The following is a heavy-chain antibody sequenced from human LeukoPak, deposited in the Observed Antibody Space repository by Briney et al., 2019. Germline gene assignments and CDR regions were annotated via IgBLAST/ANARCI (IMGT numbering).Heavy chain of an antibody. CDR3: ARVGRDYGGNRFSDY. Sequence: XVSCKASGDTFTXXGVSWVRQAPGQGLEWMGWISAYNGDINYAQKFQGRVTMTTDTSTSTPYMELRSLRSDDTAIYYCARVGRDYGGNRFSDYWGQGTLVTVSS. CDR1: GDTFTXXG. CDR2: ISAYNGDI. J-gene: IGHJ4*02. V-gene: IGHV1-18*01. D-gene: IGHD4-23*01.